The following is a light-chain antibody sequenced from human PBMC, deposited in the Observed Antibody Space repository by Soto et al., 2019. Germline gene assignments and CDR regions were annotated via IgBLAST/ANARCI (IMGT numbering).Light chain of an antibody. CDR3: QSYDSSLSGLYV. Sequence: QSVLTQPPSVSGAPGQRVTISCTGSSSNIGAGVDVHWYQQLPGTAPKLLIYGNNNRPSGVPDRFSGSKSGTSASLAITGLQAEDEADYYCQSYDSSLSGLYVFGTGTKLTVL. CDR2: GNN. J-gene: IGLJ1*01. V-gene: IGLV1-40*01. CDR1: SSNIGAGVD.